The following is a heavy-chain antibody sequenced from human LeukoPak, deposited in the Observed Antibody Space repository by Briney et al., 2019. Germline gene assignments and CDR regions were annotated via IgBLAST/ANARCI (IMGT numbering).Heavy chain of an antibody. CDR1: GYSISSGYY. CDR2: IYHSGST. CDR3: ARTRSASWFDP. D-gene: IGHD2-2*01. V-gene: IGHV4-38-2*01. Sequence: PSETLSLTCAVSGYSISSGYYWGWIRQPPGKGLGWIGSIYHSGSTYYNPSLKSRVTISVDTSKNQFSLKLSSVTAADTAVYYCARTRSASWFDPWGQGTLVTVSS. J-gene: IGHJ5*02.